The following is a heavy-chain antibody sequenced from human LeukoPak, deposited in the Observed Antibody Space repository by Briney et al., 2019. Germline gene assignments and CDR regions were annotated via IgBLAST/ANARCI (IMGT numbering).Heavy chain of an antibody. CDR1: GFTFSSYW. Sequence: PGGSLRLSCVVSGFTFSSYWMHWVRQAPGKGLEWVSYISSSGSTIYYADSVKDRFTISRDNAKNSPYLQMNSLRAEDTAVYYCAELGITMIGGVWGKGTTVTISS. V-gene: IGHV3-48*04. CDR2: ISSSGSTI. CDR3: AELGITMIGGV. J-gene: IGHJ6*03. D-gene: IGHD3-10*02.